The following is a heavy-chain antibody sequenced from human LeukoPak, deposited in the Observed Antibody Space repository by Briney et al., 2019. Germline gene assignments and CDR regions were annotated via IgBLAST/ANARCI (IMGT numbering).Heavy chain of an antibody. V-gene: IGHV3-74*01. CDR2: IFRDGTNP. J-gene: IGHJ4*02. Sequence: GWSLRLSCEASGFTFSSYWMHWIRQTPGKGLVWVSRIFRDGTNPAYADSVKGRFTISRDNAKNTLYLQMNSLRAEDTAMYYCAALDHGHDYWGQGTLVSVST. CDR3: AALDHGHDY. CDR1: GFTFSSYW.